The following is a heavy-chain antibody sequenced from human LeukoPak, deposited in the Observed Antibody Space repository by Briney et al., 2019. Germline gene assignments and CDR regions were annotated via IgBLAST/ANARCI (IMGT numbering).Heavy chain of an antibody. D-gene: IGHD3-16*01. CDR1: GFTFSSYA. J-gene: IGHJ4*02. CDR3: AKLGGLDSEYYFDY. V-gene: IGHV3-23*01. Sequence: PGGSLRLSCAASGFTFSSYAMSWVRQAAGRGREWVSAISGSGGSTYYAGCVKGRFTISRDNYKNKLYLQMNRLRAEDTAVYYCAKLGGLDSEYYFDYWGQGTLVTVSS. CDR2: ISGSGGST.